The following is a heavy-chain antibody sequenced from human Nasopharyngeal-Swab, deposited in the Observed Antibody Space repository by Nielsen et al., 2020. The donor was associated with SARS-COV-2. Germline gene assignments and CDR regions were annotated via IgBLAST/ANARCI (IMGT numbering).Heavy chain of an antibody. CDR3: ANRVAGKYYYMDV. CDR1: GFTFSSYA. J-gene: IGHJ6*03. D-gene: IGHD3-10*01. Sequence: GESMKISCAASGFTFSSYAMTWVRKAPGKGLEWVSSISVNGASTYYAGSVKGRFTISRDNSRNTLYLQLNSLRAEDTAIYYCANRVAGKYYYMDVWGKGTTVTVSS. CDR2: ISVNGAST. V-gene: IGHV3-23*01.